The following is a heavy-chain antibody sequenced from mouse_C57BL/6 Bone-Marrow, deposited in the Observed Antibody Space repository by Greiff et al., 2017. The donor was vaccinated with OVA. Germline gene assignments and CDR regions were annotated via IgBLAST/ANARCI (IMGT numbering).Heavy chain of an antibody. D-gene: IGHD2-10*01. CDR1: GFTFSDYY. CDR3: ARFPYYFYWYFDV. Sequence: EVKLVESEGGLVQPGSSMKLSFTASGFTFSDYYMAWVRQVPEKGLEWVANINYDGSSTYYLDSLKSRFIISSDNAKNILYLQMSSLKSEDTATYYCARFPYYFYWYFDVWGTGTTVTVSS. CDR2: INYDGSST. V-gene: IGHV5-16*01. J-gene: IGHJ1*03.